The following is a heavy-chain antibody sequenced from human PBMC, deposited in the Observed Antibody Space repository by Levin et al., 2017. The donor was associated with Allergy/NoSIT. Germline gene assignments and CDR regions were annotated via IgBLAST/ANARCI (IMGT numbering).Heavy chain of an antibody. CDR3: ARVTAARPWYYYYGMDV. CDR1: GGSFSGYY. V-gene: IGHV4-34*01. D-gene: IGHD6-6*01. Sequence: PSETLSLTCAVYGGSFSGYYWSWIRQPPGKGLEWIGEINHSGSTNYNPSLKSRVTISVDTSKNQFSLKLSSVTAADTAVYYCARVTAARPWYYYYGMDVWGQGTTVTVSS. J-gene: IGHJ6*02. CDR2: INHSGST.